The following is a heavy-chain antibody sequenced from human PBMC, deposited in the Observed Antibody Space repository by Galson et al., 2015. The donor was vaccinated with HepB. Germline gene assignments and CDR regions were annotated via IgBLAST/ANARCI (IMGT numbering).Heavy chain of an antibody. CDR1: GGTFSSYA. CDR3: AGYSGSYPVMGVCWFDP. J-gene: IGHJ5*02. V-gene: IGHV1-69*04. D-gene: IGHD1-26*01. Sequence: SVKVSCKASGGTFSSYAIGWVRQAPGQGLEWMGRIIPILGIANYAQKFQGRVTITADKSTSTAYMELSSLRSEDTAVYYCAGYSGSYPVMGVCWFDPWGQGTLVTVSS. CDR2: IIPILGIA.